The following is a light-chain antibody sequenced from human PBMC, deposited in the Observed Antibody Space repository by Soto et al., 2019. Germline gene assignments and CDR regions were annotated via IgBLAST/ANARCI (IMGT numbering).Light chain of an antibody. CDR1: QTINSW. V-gene: IGKV1-5*03. Sequence: DIQMTQSPSTLSASVGDRLTITCRASQTINSWLAWYQQKPGKAPRLLIYKASNLESGVPSRFSGSGSGTEFTLSISSLQPDDFATYYCQQYDRLPYSFGQGTKLDI. CDR3: QQYDRLPYS. J-gene: IGKJ2*03. CDR2: KAS.